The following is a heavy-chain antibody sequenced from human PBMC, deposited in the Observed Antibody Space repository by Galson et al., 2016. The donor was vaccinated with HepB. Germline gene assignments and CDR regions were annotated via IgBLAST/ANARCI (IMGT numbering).Heavy chain of an antibody. CDR3: ARDGPRRRGLDY. V-gene: IGHV3-7*03. CDR2: IKQDGSEQ. CDR1: EFTFDDYG. J-gene: IGHJ4*02. Sequence: SLRLSCAASEFTFDDYGMNWVRQAPGKGLEWVANIKQDGSEQYYVDSLKGRFTISRDNAKNSLYLQINSLTVEDTAMYYCARDGPRRRGLDYWGQGTLVTVSS.